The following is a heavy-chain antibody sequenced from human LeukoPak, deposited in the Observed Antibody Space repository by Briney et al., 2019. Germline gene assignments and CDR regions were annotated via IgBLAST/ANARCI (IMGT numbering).Heavy chain of an antibody. CDR1: GFTFSSFD. CDR3: ARGKSYGNY. V-gene: IGHV3-33*01. D-gene: IGHD3-16*02. Sequence: PGGSLRLSCAASGFTFSSFDMHWVRQAPGKGLECVAVIWYDGSNKYYADSVQGGFTISRDKSNNTLYLQMNSQRVEDTAVYYCARGKSYGNYWGQGTLVTVSS. J-gene: IGHJ4*02. CDR2: IWYDGSNK.